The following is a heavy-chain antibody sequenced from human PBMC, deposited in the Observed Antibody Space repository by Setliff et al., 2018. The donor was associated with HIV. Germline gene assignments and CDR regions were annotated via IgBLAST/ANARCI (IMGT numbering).Heavy chain of an antibody. J-gene: IGHJ3*02. CDR3: ARGPGGDAFDI. CDR2: IIPIFGTS. D-gene: IGHD3-10*01. V-gene: IGHV1-69*13. CDR1: GGTFSSYA. Sequence: SVKVSCKASGGTFSSYAISWVRQAPGQGLEWMGGIIPIFGTSNNAQKFQGRVTITADESTSTAYMELSSLRSEDTAVYYCARGPGGDAFDIWGQGTMVTVSS.